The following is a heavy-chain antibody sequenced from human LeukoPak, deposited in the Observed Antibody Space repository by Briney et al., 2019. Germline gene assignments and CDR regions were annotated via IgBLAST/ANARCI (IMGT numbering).Heavy chain of an antibody. D-gene: IGHD3-9*01. CDR1: GFIVSNNY. CDR2: IYSAGTT. CDR3: AKKYYDILTGYYVQYSAMDV. V-gene: IGHV3-53*01. J-gene: IGHJ6*02. Sequence: GGSLRLSCAASGFIVSNNYISWVRQAPGKGLEWVSAIYSAGTTYYADSVKGRFTISRDSSKNTLYLQMDSLRAEDTAVYYCAKKYYDILTGYYVQYSAMDVWGQGTTVTVSS.